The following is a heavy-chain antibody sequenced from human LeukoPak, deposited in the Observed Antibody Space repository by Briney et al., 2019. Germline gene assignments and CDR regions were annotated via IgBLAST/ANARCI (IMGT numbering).Heavy chain of an antibody. J-gene: IGHJ3*02. V-gene: IGHV4-59*11. CDR2: IYYGGST. CDR1: GGSISSHY. D-gene: IGHD3-10*01. Sequence: SETLSLTCTVSGGSISSHYWSWIRQPPGKGLEWIGYIYYGGSTNYNPSLKSRVTISVDTSKNQFSLKLSSVTAADTAVYYCAREGTSAFDIWGQGTMVTVSS. CDR3: AREGTSAFDI.